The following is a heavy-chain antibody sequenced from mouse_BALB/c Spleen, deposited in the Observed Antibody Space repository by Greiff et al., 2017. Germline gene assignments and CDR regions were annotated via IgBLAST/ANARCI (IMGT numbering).Heavy chain of an antibody. CDR1: GFAFSSYD. D-gene: IGHD2-4*01. J-gene: IGHJ4*01. CDR2: ISSGGGST. Sequence: EVNVVESGGGLVKPGGSLKLSCAASGFAFSSYDMSWVRQTPEKRLEWVAYISSGGGSTYYPDTVKGRFTISRDNAKNTLYMQMSSLKSEDTAMYYCARQNYDYVDAMDYWGQGTSVTVSS. CDR3: ARQNYDYVDAMDY. V-gene: IGHV5-12-1*01.